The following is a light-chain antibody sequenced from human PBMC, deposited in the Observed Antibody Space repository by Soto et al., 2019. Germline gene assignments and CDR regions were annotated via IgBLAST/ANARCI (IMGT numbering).Light chain of an antibody. CDR2: GAC. J-gene: IGKJ1*01. Sequence: EIVMTQSPSTLSLSPGERATISCRASQSVSSSYLAWYQQQPGQAPRLLIYGACSRATGIPDRFGGSGSGTDFTLPISRLEPEDFAVYYCQQYGSSPPWTFGQGTKVEIK. CDR1: QSVSSSY. CDR3: QQYGSSPPWT. V-gene: IGKV3-20*01.